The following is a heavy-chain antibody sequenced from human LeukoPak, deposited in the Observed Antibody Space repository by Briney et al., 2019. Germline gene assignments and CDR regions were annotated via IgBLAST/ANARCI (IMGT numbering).Heavy chain of an antibody. CDR1: GFTFSNYW. V-gene: IGHV3-7*01. Sequence: GGSLRLSCAASGFTFSNYWMAWVRQAPGKGLEWVAHINQDGSKEHYMDSVKARFTISRDNAKNSLSLQMNSLRAEDTAVYYCVRDGGVSGYDLLDYWGQGNLVIVSS. CDR2: INQDGSKE. D-gene: IGHD5-12*01. J-gene: IGHJ4*02. CDR3: VRDGGVSGYDLLDY.